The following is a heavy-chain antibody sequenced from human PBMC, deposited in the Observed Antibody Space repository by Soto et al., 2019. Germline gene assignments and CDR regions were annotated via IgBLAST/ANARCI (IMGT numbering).Heavy chain of an antibody. CDR2: IYYSGST. CDR1: GGSISSGDYY. D-gene: IGHD3-3*01. Sequence: SETLSLTCTVSGGSISSGDYYWSWIRQPPGKGLEWIGYIYYSGSTYYNPSLKSRVTISVDTSKNQFSLKLSSVTAADTAVYYCAREDLYYDFWSGYYPNGVDYWGQGTLVTVSS. CDR3: AREDLYYDFWSGYYPNGVDY. J-gene: IGHJ4*02. V-gene: IGHV4-30-4*01.